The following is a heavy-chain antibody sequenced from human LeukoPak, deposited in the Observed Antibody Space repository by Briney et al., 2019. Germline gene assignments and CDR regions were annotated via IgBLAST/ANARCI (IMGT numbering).Heavy chain of an antibody. Sequence: PGGSLRLSCAASGFTFSSYSMNWVRQAPGKGLEWVSYISSSSSTIYYADSVKGRFTISRDNAKNSLYLQMNSLRAEDTAVYYCARSWNFAGLAQDAFDIWGQGTMVTVSS. CDR1: GFTFSSYS. CDR2: ISSSSSTI. V-gene: IGHV3-48*01. CDR3: ARSWNFAGLAQDAFDI. J-gene: IGHJ3*02. D-gene: IGHD1-7*01.